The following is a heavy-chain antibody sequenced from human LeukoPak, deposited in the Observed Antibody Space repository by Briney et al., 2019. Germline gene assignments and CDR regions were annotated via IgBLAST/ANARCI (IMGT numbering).Heavy chain of an antibody. Sequence: SETLSLTCTASGGSISSSSYYWGWIRQPPGKGLEWIGSIYYSGSTYYNPSLKSRVTISVDTCKKQFSLKLSSVTAADTAVYYCASPKYCSGGSCYSGWYFDLWGRGTLVTVSS. CDR1: GGSISSSSYY. J-gene: IGHJ2*01. V-gene: IGHV4-39*01. CDR3: ASPKYCSGGSCYSGWYFDL. CDR2: IYYSGST. D-gene: IGHD2-15*01.